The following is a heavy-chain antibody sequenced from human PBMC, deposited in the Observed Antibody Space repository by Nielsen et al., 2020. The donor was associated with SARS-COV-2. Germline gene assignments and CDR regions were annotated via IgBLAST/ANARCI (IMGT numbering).Heavy chain of an antibody. CDR2: IYYSGST. CDR1: GGSISSYY. V-gene: IGHV4-59*01. CDR3: ARYSAFQLHNRGYYYYLDV. J-gene: IGHJ6*03. D-gene: IGHD1-26*01. Sequence: SETLSLTCTVSGGSISSYYWSWIRQPPGKGLEWIGYIYYSGSTNYNPSLKSRVTISVDTSKDQFSLKLSSVTAADTAVYYCARYSAFQLHNRGYYYYLDVWGKGTTVTVSS.